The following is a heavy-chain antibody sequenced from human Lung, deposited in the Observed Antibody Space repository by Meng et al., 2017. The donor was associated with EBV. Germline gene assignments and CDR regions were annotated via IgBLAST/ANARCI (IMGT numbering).Heavy chain of an antibody. CDR3: SRDLAGPFDD. CDR1: GMTFVRFW. Sequence: GGSQGGLIQAGGSLRLSFAVCGMTFVRFWLHWVRPVPGKGLIWVARTNENGGITDYADSVRGRFTISRDNSRNTLYLQMNSLRDEDTAVYFCSRDLAGPFDDWGQGTLVTVSS. CDR2: TNENGGIT. J-gene: IGHJ4*02. V-gene: IGHV3-74*01.